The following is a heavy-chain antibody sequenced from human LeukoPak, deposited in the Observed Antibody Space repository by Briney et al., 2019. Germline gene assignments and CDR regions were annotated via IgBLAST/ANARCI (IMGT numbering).Heavy chain of an antibody. V-gene: IGHV4-4*07. J-gene: IGHJ6*02. Sequence: SETLSLTCTVSGGSISSYYWSWIRQPAGEGLEWIGRIYTSGSTNYNPSLKSRVTTSVDTSKNQFSLKLSSVTAADTAVYYCARTNSSGWSYYYYYGMDVWGQGTTVTVSS. D-gene: IGHD6-19*01. CDR1: GGSISSYY. CDR2: IYTSGST. CDR3: ARTNSSGWSYYYYYGMDV.